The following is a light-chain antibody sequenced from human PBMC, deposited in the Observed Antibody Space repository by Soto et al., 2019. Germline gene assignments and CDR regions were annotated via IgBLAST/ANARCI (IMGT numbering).Light chain of an antibody. V-gene: IGKV3-15*01. J-gene: IGKJ1*01. CDR1: QSVSSN. Sequence: ETVMTQSPATLSVSPGERATLFCRASQSVSSNLALYQQKPGQAPRLLIYGASTRATGVPARFSGSGSETEFTLTISGLQSEDFAVYYCQQYNNWPPKTFGQGTKVDIK. CDR3: QQYNNWPPKT. CDR2: GAS.